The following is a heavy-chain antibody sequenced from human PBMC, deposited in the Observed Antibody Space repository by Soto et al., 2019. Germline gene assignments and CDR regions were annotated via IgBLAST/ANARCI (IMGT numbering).Heavy chain of an antibody. CDR2: IIPIPGKA. J-gene: IGHJ6*02. CDR3: ARSQGSSTSLEIYYYYYYGMDV. Sequence: QVQLVQSGAEVKKPGSSVKVSCKASGGTFGSYAISWVRQAPGQGIEWIGGIIPIPGKANYPQQFQARVTIAADESTSTAYMELSSLRSEDTAVYYCARSQGSSTSLEIYYYYYYGMDVWGQGTTVTVSS. CDR1: GGTFGSYA. V-gene: IGHV1-69*01. D-gene: IGHD2-2*01.